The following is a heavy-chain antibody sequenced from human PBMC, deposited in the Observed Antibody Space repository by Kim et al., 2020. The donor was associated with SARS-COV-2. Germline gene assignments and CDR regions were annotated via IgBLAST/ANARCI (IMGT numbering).Heavy chain of an antibody. Sequence: VKGRFTISRDDSKSIAYLQMNSLKTEDTAVYYCTRAITMVRGVTPGAFDIWGQGTMVTVSS. CDR3: TRAITMVRGVTPGAFDI. J-gene: IGHJ3*02. D-gene: IGHD3-10*01. V-gene: IGHV3-49*02.